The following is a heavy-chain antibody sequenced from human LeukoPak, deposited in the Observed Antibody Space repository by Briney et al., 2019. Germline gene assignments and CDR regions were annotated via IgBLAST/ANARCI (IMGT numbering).Heavy chain of an antibody. Sequence: SQTLSLTCTVSGGSISSGGYYWSWIRQHPGKGLEWIGYIYYSGSTYYNPSLKSRVTISVDTSKNQFSLKLSSVTAADTDVYYCARSGSSWSGYYEGYYYYGMDVWGQGTTVTVSS. CDR1: GGSISSGGYY. CDR2: IYYSGST. D-gene: IGHD3-3*01. CDR3: ARSGSSWSGYYEGYYYYGMDV. J-gene: IGHJ6*02. V-gene: IGHV4-31*03.